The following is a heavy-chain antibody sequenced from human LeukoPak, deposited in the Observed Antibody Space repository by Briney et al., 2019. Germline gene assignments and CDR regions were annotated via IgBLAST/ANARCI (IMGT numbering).Heavy chain of an antibody. CDR3: ATYHFRGSTHYFDY. V-gene: IGHV4-59*01. CDR1: GGSMSSYY. D-gene: IGHD3-10*02. CDR2: MYYTGST. Sequence: SETLSLTCTVSGGSMSSYYWSWIRRPPGKGLEWIAYMYYTGSTNYNPSLKSRVTISVDTSKNQFSLKLSSMTAADTAVYYCATYHFRGSTHYFDYWGQGLLVTVSS. J-gene: IGHJ4*02.